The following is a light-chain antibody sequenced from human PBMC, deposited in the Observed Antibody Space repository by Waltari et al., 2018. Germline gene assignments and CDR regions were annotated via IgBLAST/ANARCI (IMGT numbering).Light chain of an antibody. J-gene: IGLJ2*01. CDR1: NIGSKS. V-gene: IGLV3-21*02. Sequence: SYVLTQAPSVSVAPGQTARITCGGNNIGSKSVHWYQQKPGQAPVLVVYDASDRPSGIPERFSGSNSGNTATLTINRVEAGDEADYYCQVWNSSSDPVIFGGGTKLTVL. CDR2: DAS. CDR3: QVWNSSSDPVI.